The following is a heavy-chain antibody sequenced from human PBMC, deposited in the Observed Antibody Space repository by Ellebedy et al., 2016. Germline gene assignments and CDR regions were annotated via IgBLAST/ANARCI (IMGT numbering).Heavy chain of an antibody. V-gene: IGHV3-73*01. D-gene: IGHD3-22*01. CDR1: GFTFSGSA. CDR3: ARPAEESSGYFSD. Sequence: GGSLRLSXAASGFTFSGSAIHWVRQVSGKGLEWVGRIRSRGNSYATAYAASVKGRFTISRDDSKNTAYLQMNSLKTEDTAVYYCARPAEESSGYFSDWGQGNLVTVSS. CDR2: IRSRGNSYAT. J-gene: IGHJ4*02.